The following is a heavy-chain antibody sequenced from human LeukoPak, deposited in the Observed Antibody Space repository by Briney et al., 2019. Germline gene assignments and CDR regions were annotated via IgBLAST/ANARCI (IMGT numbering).Heavy chain of an antibody. Sequence: SETLSLTCTVSGGSISSYYWSWIRQPPGKGLEWVGYIYYSGSTNYNPSLKSRVTISVDTSKNQFSLKLSSVTAADTAVYYCAGLLGGARVYWGQGTLVTVSS. D-gene: IGHD1-26*01. J-gene: IGHJ4*02. CDR2: IYYSGST. CDR1: GGSISSYY. V-gene: IGHV4-59*01. CDR3: AGLLGGARVY.